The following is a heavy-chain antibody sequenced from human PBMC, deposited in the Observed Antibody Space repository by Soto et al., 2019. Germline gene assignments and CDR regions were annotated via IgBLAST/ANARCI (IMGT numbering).Heavy chain of an antibody. V-gene: IGHV4-31*03. CDR3: TESLDIVVVPAASIVDY. D-gene: IGHD2-2*01. CDR1: GGSISSGGYY. Sequence: QVQLQESGPGLVKPSQTLSLTCTVSGGSISSGGYYWSWIRQHPGKGLEWIGYIYYSGSTYYNPSLKGRVTISLDTSKNQFSLKLSSVTAADKAVYHCTESLDIVVVPAASIVDYWGQGTLVTVYS. J-gene: IGHJ4*02. CDR2: IYYSGST.